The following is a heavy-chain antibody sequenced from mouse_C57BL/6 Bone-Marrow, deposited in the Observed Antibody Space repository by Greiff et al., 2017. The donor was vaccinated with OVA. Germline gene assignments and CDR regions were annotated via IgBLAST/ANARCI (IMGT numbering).Heavy chain of an antibody. Sequence: VQLQQSGAELVKPGASVKISCKASGYAFSSYWMNWVKQRPGKGLEWIGQIYPGDGDTNYNGKFKGKATLTADKSSSTAYMQLSSLTSDDSAVSVYARGSWLVFYIDSIYAMDYWGQGTSVTVSS. J-gene: IGHJ4*01. V-gene: IGHV1-80*01. CDR2: IYPGDGDT. CDR1: GYAFSSYW. CDR3: ARGSWLVFYIDSIYAMDY. D-gene: IGHD1-3*01.